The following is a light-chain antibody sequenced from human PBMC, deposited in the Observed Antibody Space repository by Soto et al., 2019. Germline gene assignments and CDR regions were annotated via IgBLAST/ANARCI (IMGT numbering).Light chain of an antibody. J-gene: IGLJ1*01. CDR3: SSYSSRTTYV. CDR1: NNDVGYYDY. V-gene: IGLV2-14*01. Sequence: QSALTQPASVSGSPGQSITVSCTGTNNDVGYYDYVSWYQQHPGKAPKLMIFGVSQRPSGVPNRFSGSKSGNTASLTISGLQTEDEADYYCSSYSSRTTYVFGTGTKLTVL. CDR2: GVS.